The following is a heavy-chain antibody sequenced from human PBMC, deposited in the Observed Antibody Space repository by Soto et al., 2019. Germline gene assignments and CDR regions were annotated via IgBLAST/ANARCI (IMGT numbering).Heavy chain of an antibody. Sequence: SETLSLTCSVSGGSKSHYYWSWIRQPPGKGLEWIGYIYYSGSTNYNPSLKSRVTMSIDTSKNQFSLKLSSVTAADTAVYYCARRSGGNFDYWGQGTLVTVSS. CDR1: GGSKSHYY. CDR2: IYYSGST. D-gene: IGHD2-8*02. J-gene: IGHJ4*02. V-gene: IGHV4-59*01. CDR3: ARRSGGNFDY.